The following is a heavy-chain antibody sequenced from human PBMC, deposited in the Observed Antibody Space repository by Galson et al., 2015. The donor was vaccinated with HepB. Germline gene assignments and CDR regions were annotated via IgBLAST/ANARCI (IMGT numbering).Heavy chain of an antibody. V-gene: IGHV1-24*01. Sequence: SVKVSCKVSGYTLTELSMHWVRQAPGKGLEWMGGFDPEDGETIYAQKFQGRVTMTEDTSTDTAYMELSSLRSEDTAVYYCATRRSSYYDSSGYLPFDYWGQGTLVTVSS. CDR3: ATRRSSYYDSSGYLPFDY. D-gene: IGHD3-22*01. J-gene: IGHJ4*02. CDR2: FDPEDGET. CDR1: GYTLTELS.